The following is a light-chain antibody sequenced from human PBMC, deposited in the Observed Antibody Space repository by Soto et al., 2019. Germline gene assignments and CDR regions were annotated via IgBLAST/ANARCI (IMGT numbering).Light chain of an antibody. J-gene: IGKJ5*01. CDR1: QSISSSF. V-gene: IGKV3D-20*02. CDR2: GAS. Sequence: EIVLTQSPGILSLSPGERASLSFGASQSISSSFLAWYQQKPGQAPRLLIYGASSRATGIPDRFSGTGSETDFTLTISRLEPEDFAVYYCQQRSNWPPRITFGQGTRLEIK. CDR3: QQRSNWPPRIT.